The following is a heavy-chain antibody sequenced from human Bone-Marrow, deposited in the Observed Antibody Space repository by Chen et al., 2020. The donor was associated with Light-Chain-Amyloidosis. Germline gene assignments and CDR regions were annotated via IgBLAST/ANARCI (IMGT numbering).Heavy chain of an antibody. D-gene: IGHD5-12*01. CDR2: IYPDDSDA. Sequence: EVQLEQSGPELKKPGESLKISCKVSGYTFPNYWIGWVRQMPWKGLEWMGVIYPDDSDARYSPCFEGQVTISADKSITTAYLQWRSLNASETAMYYCARRRDGYNFDYWGQGTLVTVSS. V-gene: IGHV5-51*01. CDR1: GYTFPNYW. J-gene: IGHJ4*02. CDR3: ARRRDGYNFDY.